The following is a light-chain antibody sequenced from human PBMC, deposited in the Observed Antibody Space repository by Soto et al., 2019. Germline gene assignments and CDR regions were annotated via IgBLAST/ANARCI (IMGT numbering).Light chain of an antibody. Sequence: QPVLTQPASVSGSPGQSITISCTGTSSDVGGYNYVSWYQQHPGKAPKLMIYDVSNRPSGVSNRFSGSKSGNTASLTISGLQAEDEDDYYCSSYTSSREVFGTGTKLTVL. V-gene: IGLV2-14*01. CDR2: DVS. CDR3: SSYTSSREV. J-gene: IGLJ1*01. CDR1: SSDVGGYNY.